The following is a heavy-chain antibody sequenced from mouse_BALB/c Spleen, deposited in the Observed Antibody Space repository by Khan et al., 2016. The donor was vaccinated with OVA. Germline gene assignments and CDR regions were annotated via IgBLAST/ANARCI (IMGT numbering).Heavy chain of an antibody. V-gene: IGHV3-2*02. CDR1: GYSITSDYA. CDR2: ISYSGST. CDR3: ARSGTYYYAMDY. J-gene: IGHJ4*01. Sequence: QLEESGPGLVKPSQSLSLTCTVTGYSITSDYAWNWIRQFPGNKLEWMGYISYSGSTSYNPSLKSRISITRDTSKNQFFLQLNSVTTEDTATXNCARSGTYYYAMDYWGQGTSVTVSS. D-gene: IGHD3-1*01.